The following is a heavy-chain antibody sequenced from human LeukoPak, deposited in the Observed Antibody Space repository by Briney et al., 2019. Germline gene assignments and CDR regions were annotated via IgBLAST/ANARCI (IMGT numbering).Heavy chain of an antibody. CDR1: GFTFSSYA. CDR2: INHSGST. Sequence: PGGSLRLSCAASGFTFSSYAMSWVRQPPGKGLEWIGEINHSGSTNYNPSLKSRVTISVDTSKNQFSLKLSSVTAADTAVYYCASGSWLNNWFDPWGQGTLVTVSS. V-gene: IGHV4-34*01. D-gene: IGHD5-24*01. J-gene: IGHJ5*02. CDR3: ASGSWLNNWFDP.